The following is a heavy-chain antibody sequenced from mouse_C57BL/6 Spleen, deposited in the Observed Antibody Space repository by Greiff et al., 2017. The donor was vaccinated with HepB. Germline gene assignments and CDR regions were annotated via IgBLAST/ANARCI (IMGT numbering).Heavy chain of an antibody. CDR1: GFTFSDYG. CDR2: ISSGSSTI. Sequence: EVKLMESGGGLVKPGGSLKLSCAASGFTFSDYGMHWVRQAPEKGLEWVAYISSGSSTIYYADTVKGRFTISRDNAKNTLFLQMTSRRSEDTAMYYCARLIRGDYWGQGTSVTVSS. D-gene: IGHD3-2*02. J-gene: IGHJ4*01. V-gene: IGHV5-17*01. CDR3: ARLIRGDY.